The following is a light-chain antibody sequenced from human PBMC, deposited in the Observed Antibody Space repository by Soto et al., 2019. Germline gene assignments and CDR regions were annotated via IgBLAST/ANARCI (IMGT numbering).Light chain of an antibody. CDR2: EVS. CDR3: SSYTSTTTRV. CDR1: SSDVGGYNY. Sequence: QSALTQPAPVSGSPGRSITISCTGTSSDVGGYNYVSWYQQHPGKGPKLMIYEVSNRPSGVSNRFSGSKSGNTATLTISGLQAEDEADYYCSSYTSTTTRVFGTGTKVTVL. V-gene: IGLV2-14*03. J-gene: IGLJ1*01.